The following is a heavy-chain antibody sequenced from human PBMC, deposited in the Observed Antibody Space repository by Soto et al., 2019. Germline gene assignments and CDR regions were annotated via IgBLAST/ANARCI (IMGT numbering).Heavy chain of an antibody. J-gene: IGHJ5*02. Sequence: GGSLRLSCAASGFTFSSYAMHWVRQAPGKGLEWVAVISYDGSNKYYADSVKGRFTISRDNSKNTLYLQMNSLRAEDTAVYYCARDRRVTMVRGVIVWFDPWGQGTLVTVSS. CDR1: GFTFSSYA. V-gene: IGHV3-30-3*01. CDR2: ISYDGSNK. CDR3: ARDRRVTMVRGVIVWFDP. D-gene: IGHD3-10*01.